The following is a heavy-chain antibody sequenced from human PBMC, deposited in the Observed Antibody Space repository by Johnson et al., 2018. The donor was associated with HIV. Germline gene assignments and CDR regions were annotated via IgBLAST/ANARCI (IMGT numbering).Heavy chain of an antibody. J-gene: IGHJ3*02. Sequence: QVQLVESGGGVVQPGRSLRLSCAASGFTFSSYGMHWVHQAPGKGLEWVAVISYDGSNRYYAVSVNGRFTISRDNSKNTVYLQMNSLRTEDTAVFWCARGTVGATMDAFDIWGQGTMVTVSS. CDR1: GFTFSSYG. CDR2: ISYDGSNR. V-gene: IGHV3-30*03. D-gene: IGHD1-26*01. CDR3: ARGTVGATMDAFDI.